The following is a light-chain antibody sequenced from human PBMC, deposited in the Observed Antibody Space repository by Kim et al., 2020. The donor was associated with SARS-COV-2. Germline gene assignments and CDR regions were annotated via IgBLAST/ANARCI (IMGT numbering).Light chain of an antibody. V-gene: IGKV3-15*01. J-gene: IGKJ1*01. Sequence: VSPGERATLSCRASQSVSSNLAWYQKKPGQAPRLLIYGASTRPIDIPRRFSGSGSGTEFTLTISSLQSEDFAIYYCHQYNNWPQTFGQGTKVDIK. CDR1: QSVSSN. CDR3: HQYNNWPQT. CDR2: GAS.